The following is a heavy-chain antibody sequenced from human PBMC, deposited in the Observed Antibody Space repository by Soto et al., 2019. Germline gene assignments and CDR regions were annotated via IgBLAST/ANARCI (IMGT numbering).Heavy chain of an antibody. J-gene: IGHJ4*02. CDR3: ARGHYYDSSGYYHYFDY. D-gene: IGHD3-22*01. CDR1: GYTFTSYY. CDR2: VNPSGGST. Sequence: ASVKVSCKASGYTFTSYYMHWVRQAPGQGLEWMGIVNPSGGSTSYAQKFQGRVTMTRDTSTSTVYMELSSLRSEDTAVYYCARGHYYDSSGYYHYFDYWGQGTLVTVSS. V-gene: IGHV1-46*01.